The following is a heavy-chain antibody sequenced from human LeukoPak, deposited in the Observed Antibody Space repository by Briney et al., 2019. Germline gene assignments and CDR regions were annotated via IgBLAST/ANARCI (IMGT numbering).Heavy chain of an antibody. CDR2: LSGSGSST. CDR1: GFTFRYYG. J-gene: IGHJ4*02. CDR3: ATTIGGYNYGPSFDY. V-gene: IGHV3-23*01. D-gene: IGHD5-18*01. Sequence: GGSLRLSCAASGFTFRYYGMSWVRQAPGKGLEWVSSLSGSGSSTHYADSVKGRFTISRDNSKNTLYLQMNSLRAEVTAVYYCATTIGGYNYGPSFDYWGQGTLVTVSS.